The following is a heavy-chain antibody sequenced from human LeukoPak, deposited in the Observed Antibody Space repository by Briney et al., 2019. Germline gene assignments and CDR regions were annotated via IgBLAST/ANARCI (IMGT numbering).Heavy chain of an antibody. D-gene: IGHD4/OR15-4a*01. J-gene: IGHJ4*02. V-gene: IGHV3-23*05. CDR1: GFTFSSSD. Sequence: QPGRSLRLSCAASGFTFSSSDMSWVRQAPGSGLEWVSSIRHSDSNTYYADSVMGRFTISRDNSKNTLHLQMNSLRTEDTAIYYCAKDLDDNGGLAPFDHWGQGILVTVSS. CDR2: IRHSDSNT. CDR3: AKDLDDNGGLAPFDH.